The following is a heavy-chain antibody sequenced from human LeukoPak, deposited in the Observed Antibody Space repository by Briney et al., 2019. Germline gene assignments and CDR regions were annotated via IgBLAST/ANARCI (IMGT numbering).Heavy chain of an antibody. CDR2: IYDSTSN. V-gene: IGHV4-39*01. CDR3: ARHSHLAAMVTNWDY. J-gene: IGHJ4*02. D-gene: IGHD5-18*01. CDR1: GGSISSSSYY. Sequence: SETLCLTCTVSGGSISSSSYYWGCIRQPPGKGLEWIGSIYDSTSNYSNPAIKSRVIISVDTSKTQFSLKLSSVTAADTAVYYCARHSHLAAMVTNWDYWGQGTLVTVSS.